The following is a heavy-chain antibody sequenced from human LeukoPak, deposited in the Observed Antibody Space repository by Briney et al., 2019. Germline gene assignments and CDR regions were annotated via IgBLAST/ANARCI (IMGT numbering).Heavy chain of an antibody. CDR1: GFTFSSYG. V-gene: IGHV3-33*06. Sequence: GGSLRLSCAASGFTFSSYGMHWVRQAPGKGLEWVAVIWYDGSNKYYADSVKGRFTISRDNSKNTLYLQMNSLRAEDTAVYYCAKDLGVTMTYFDYWGQGTLVTVSS. D-gene: IGHD3-22*01. CDR3: AKDLGVTMTYFDY. J-gene: IGHJ4*02. CDR2: IWYDGSNK.